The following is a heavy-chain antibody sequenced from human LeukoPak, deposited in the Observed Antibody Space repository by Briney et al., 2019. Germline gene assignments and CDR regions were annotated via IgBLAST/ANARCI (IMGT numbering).Heavy chain of an antibody. J-gene: IGHJ5*02. D-gene: IGHD3-3*01. Sequence: SETLSLTCTVSGYSISSGYYWGWIRQPPGKGLEWIGCIYHSGSTYYYPSFKSRVTISVDTSKNQFSLKLSSVTAADTAVYYCARDQYPYYDFWSGYYTGWFDPWGQGTLVTVSS. CDR3: ARDQYPYYDFWSGYYTGWFDP. V-gene: IGHV4-38-2*02. CDR1: GYSISSGYY. CDR2: IYHSGST.